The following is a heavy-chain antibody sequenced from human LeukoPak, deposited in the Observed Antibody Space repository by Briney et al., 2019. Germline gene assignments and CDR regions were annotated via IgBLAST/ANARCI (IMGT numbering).Heavy chain of an antibody. Sequence: ASVRVSCKASGYTFTSYGISWVRQAPGQGLEWMGWISAYNGNTNYAQKLQGRVTMTTDTSTSTAYMELRSLRSDDTAVYYCARDIAAAGTLDYWGQGTLVTVSS. CDR2: ISAYNGNT. CDR3: ARDIAAAGTLDY. CDR1: GYTFTSYG. D-gene: IGHD6-13*01. J-gene: IGHJ4*02. V-gene: IGHV1-18*01.